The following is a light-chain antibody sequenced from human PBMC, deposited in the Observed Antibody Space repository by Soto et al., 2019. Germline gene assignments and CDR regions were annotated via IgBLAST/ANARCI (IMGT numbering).Light chain of an antibody. CDR3: QTWDTGATVV. CDR2: LSSDGSH. V-gene: IGLV4-69*01. Sequence: QLVLTQSPSASASLGASVKLTCTLSSGHSSYAIAWHQQQPEKGPRYLMKLSSDGSHSKGDGIPDRFSGSSSGAERYLTISSLQSEDDADYYCQTWDTGATVVFGGGTKVTVL. CDR1: SGHSSYA. J-gene: IGLJ2*01.